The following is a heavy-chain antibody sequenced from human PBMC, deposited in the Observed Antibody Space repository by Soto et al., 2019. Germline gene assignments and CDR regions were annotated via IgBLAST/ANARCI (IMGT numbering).Heavy chain of an antibody. V-gene: IGHV4-39*01. CDR2: IYYSGST. Sequence: QLQLQESGPGLVKPSETLSLTCTVSGGSISSSSYYWGWIRQPPGKGLEWIGSIYYSGSTYYNPSLKSRVTISVDTSKNQFSLKLSSVTAADTAVYYCARRSRPEYYYYGMDVWGQGTTVTVSS. J-gene: IGHJ6*02. CDR3: ARRSRPEYYYYGMDV. CDR1: GGSISSSSYY.